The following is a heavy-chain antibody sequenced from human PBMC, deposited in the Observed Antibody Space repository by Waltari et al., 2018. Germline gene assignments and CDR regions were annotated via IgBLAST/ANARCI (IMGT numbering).Heavy chain of an antibody. V-gene: IGHV3-7*01. CDR2: INPDGSEK. Sequence: EVQLVESGGGLVQPGGSLRLSCVASGFTFRNDWLSWVRQAPGKGLEWVANINPDGSEKHYVDSVKGRFTISRGNAKNSLYLLVNNLRGEDTAVYYRASPPWVTDEDWGQGTLVTVSS. D-gene: IGHD1-26*01. CDR3: ASPPWVTDED. J-gene: IGHJ1*01. CDR1: GFTFRNDW.